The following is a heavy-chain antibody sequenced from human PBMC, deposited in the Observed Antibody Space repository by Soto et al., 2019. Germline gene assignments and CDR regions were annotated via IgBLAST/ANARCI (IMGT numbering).Heavy chain of an antibody. CDR2: MNPNSGNT. Sequence: QVQLVQSGAEVKKPGASVKVSCKASGYTFTSYDINWVRQATGQGLEWMGWMNPNSGNTGYAQKLQGRVTMTRNTSISTAYMELSSLRSEDTAVYYCARDGYCSSTSCYGVDYWGQGTLVTVSS. CDR1: GYTFTSYD. V-gene: IGHV1-8*01. J-gene: IGHJ4*02. CDR3: ARDGYCSSTSCYGVDY. D-gene: IGHD2-2*01.